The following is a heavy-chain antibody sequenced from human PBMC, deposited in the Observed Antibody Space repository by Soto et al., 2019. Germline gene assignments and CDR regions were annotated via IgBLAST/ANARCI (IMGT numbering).Heavy chain of an antibody. J-gene: IGHJ6*02. CDR2: ISYEGSNT. V-gene: IGHV3-30-3*01. CDR1: GFTFDTYG. Sequence: QVHLVESGGGVVQPGKSLRLSCVASGFTFDTYGIQWVRQAPGKGLQWVALISYEGSNTYYADSVRGRFTISRDNSKNALYLQMNTLRPEDTGVYYCARVTPGNNLYYFSGLDFWGQGTSVTVSS. D-gene: IGHD1-1*01. CDR3: ARVTPGNNLYYFSGLDF.